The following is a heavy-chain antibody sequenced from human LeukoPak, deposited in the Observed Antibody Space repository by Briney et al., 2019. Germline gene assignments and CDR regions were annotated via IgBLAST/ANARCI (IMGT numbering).Heavy chain of an antibody. J-gene: IGHJ4*02. Sequence: ASVKVSCKASGYTFTGYYMHWVRQAPGQGLEWMGWINPNSGNTGYAQKFQGRVTITRNTSISTAYMELSSLRSEDTAVYYCARGSRSGSPHFDYWGQGTLVTVSS. D-gene: IGHD1-26*01. CDR3: ARGSRSGSPHFDY. V-gene: IGHV1-8*03. CDR2: INPNSGNT. CDR1: GYTFTGYY.